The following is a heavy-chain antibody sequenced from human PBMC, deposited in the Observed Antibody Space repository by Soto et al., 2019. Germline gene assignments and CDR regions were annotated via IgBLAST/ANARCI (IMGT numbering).Heavy chain of an antibody. CDR2: IYYSGST. CDR3: ARGRRYYYDNTGPYYFEH. D-gene: IGHD3-22*01. Sequence: SETLSLTCTVSGGSINTFYWSWVRQPAGKGLEWIGRIYYSGSTNYNPSLKSRVTISVDTSKNQFSLKLTSVTAADTAVYYCARGRRYYYDNTGPYYFEHWGQGTLVTVSS. CDR1: GGSINTFY. J-gene: IGHJ4*02. V-gene: IGHV4-4*07.